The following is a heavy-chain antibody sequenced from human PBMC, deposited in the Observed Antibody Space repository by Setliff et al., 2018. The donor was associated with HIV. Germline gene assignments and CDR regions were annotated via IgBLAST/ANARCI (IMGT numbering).Heavy chain of an antibody. V-gene: IGHV3-23*01. J-gene: IGHJ3*02. Sequence: GALRLSCAASGFTFSSYAMSWVRQAPGKGLEWVSAISGSGGSTYYADSVKGRFTISRDNSKNTLYLQMNSLRAEDTAVYYCAKDLRVVVAENAFDIWGQGTMVTVSS. D-gene: IGHD2-15*01. CDR2: ISGSGGST. CDR3: AKDLRVVVAENAFDI. CDR1: GFTFSSYA.